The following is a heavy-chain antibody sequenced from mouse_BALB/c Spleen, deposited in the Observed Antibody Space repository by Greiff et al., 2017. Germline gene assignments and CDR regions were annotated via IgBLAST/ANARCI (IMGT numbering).Heavy chain of an antibody. CDR2: IDPYNGGT. V-gene: IGHV1S135*01. CDR3: ARSTMITTTRTWFAY. J-gene: IGHJ3*01. CDR1: GYAFTSYN. Sequence: EVQLVESGPELVKPGASVKVSCKASGYAFTSYNMYWVKQSHGKSLEWIGYIDPYNGGTSYNQKFKGKATLTVDKSSSTAYMHLNSLTSEDSAVYYCARSTMITTTRTWFAYWGQGTLVTVSA. D-gene: IGHD2-4*01.